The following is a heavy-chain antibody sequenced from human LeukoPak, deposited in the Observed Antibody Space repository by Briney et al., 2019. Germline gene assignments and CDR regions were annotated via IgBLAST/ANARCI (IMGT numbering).Heavy chain of an antibody. Sequence: QTGGSLRLSCTASGFTVSNYGLTWVRQAPGKGLEWVSAISGSGGSTYYPDSVKGRVTISRDNSKNTLYLQMNSLRAEDTAVYYCAKESKEGHYGSGRSYRPGVGATPFDYWGQGTLVTVSS. V-gene: IGHV3-23*01. CDR2: ISGSGGST. J-gene: IGHJ4*02. D-gene: IGHD3-10*01. CDR1: GFTVSNYG. CDR3: AKESKEGHYGSGRSYRPGVGATPFDY.